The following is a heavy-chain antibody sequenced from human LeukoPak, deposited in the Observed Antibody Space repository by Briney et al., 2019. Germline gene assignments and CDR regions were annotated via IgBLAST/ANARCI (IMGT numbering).Heavy chain of an antibody. D-gene: IGHD2-2*01. Sequence: GGSLRLSCAASGFTFSDYYMSWIRQAPGEGLEWVSYISSSGSTIYYADSVKGRFTISRDNAKNSVYLQMTSLRAEDTALYYCAKDATAVPGTVYMDVWGKGTTVTISS. CDR1: GFTFSDYY. CDR3: AKDATAVPGTVYMDV. V-gene: IGHV3-11*04. CDR2: ISSSGSTI. J-gene: IGHJ6*03.